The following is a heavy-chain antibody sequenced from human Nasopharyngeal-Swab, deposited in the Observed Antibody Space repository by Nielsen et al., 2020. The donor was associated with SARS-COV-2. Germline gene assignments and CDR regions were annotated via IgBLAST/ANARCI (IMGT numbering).Heavy chain of an antibody. J-gene: IGHJ4*02. V-gene: IGHV1-46*01. CDR3: AASSGIAAAGLDY. Sequence: ASVKVSCKASGYTFTSYYMHWVRQAPGQGLEWMGIINPSGGSTSYAQKFQGRVTMTRDTSTSTVYMELNSLRSEDTAVYYCAASSGIAAAGLDYWGQGTLVTVSS. CDR2: INPSGGST. D-gene: IGHD6-13*01. CDR1: GYTFTSYY.